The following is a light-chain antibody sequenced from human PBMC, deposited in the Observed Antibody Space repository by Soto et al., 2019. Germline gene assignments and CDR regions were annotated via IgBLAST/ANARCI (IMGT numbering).Light chain of an antibody. V-gene: IGKV1-5*03. CDR3: PQYNSLSRT. CDR1: QGISSW. Sequence: VQLSQSPYSVSASVGDRVTIPCRASQGISSWLAWYQQKPGKAPKLLIYRASSLETGVPSRFSGSGSGTEFTLTIIILQPDDFAPYYSPQYNSLSRTFGQGAKV. J-gene: IGKJ1*01. CDR2: RAS.